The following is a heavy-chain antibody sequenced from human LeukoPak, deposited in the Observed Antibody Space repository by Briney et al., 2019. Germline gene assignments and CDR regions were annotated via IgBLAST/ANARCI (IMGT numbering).Heavy chain of an antibody. Sequence: GGSLRLSCAASGFTFSSSAMSWVRQVPGKGLEWVSAISGSGDNTYSADSVKGRFTISRDNSKNTLYLQMNSLKTEDTAVYYCTTVANGYWGQGTLVTVSS. V-gene: IGHV3-23*01. J-gene: IGHJ4*02. CDR3: TTVANGY. CDR1: GFTFSSSA. CDR2: ISGSGDNT. D-gene: IGHD2-8*01.